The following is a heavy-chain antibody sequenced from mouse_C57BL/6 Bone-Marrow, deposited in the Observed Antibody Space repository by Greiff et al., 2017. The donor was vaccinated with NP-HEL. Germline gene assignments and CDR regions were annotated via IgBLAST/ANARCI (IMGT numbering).Heavy chain of an antibody. CDR3: ARWQLNVYYFDY. Sequence: QVQLQQPGAELVMPGASVKLSCKASGYTFTSYWMHWVKQRPGQGLEWIGEIDPSDSYTNYNQKFKGKSTLTVDKSSSTAYMQLSSLTSEDSAVYYCARWQLNVYYFDYWGQGTTLTVSS. CDR1: GYTFTSYW. CDR2: IDPSDSYT. V-gene: IGHV1-69*01. D-gene: IGHD4-1*02. J-gene: IGHJ2*01.